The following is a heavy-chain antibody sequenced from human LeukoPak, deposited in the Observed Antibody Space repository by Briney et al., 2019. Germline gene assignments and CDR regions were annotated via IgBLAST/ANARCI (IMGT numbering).Heavy chain of an antibody. D-gene: IGHD3-3*01. CDR3: ARGLPYYDFWSGYHGKYYFDY. CDR2: IYTSGST. V-gene: IGHV4-4*09. J-gene: IGHJ4*02. Sequence: SETLSLTCTVSGGSISSYYWSWIRQPPGKGLEWIGYIYTSGSTNYNPSLKSRVTISVDTSKNQFSLKLSSVTAADTAVYYCARGLPYYDFWSGYHGKYYFDYWGQGTLVTVSS. CDR1: GGSISSYY.